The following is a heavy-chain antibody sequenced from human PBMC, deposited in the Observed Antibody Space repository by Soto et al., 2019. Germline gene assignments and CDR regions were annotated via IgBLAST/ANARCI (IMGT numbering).Heavy chain of an antibody. CDR3: AKRERWPDSGPY. CDR2: ISSSGDNT. D-gene: IGHD4-17*01. J-gene: IGHJ4*02. CDR1: GFTFSSYT. Sequence: PGGSLRLSCAASGFTFSSYTMTWVRQAPGKGLEWVSDISSSGDNTYYADSVKGRFTISRDNSKNTVYLHMNSLRAEDTALYYCAKRERWPDSGPYCGQGPLVTVSS. V-gene: IGHV3-23*01.